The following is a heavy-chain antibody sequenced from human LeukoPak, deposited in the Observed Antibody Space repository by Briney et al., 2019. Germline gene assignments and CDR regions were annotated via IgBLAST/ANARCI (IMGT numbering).Heavy chain of an antibody. D-gene: IGHD3-22*01. J-gene: IGHJ4*02. CDR3: ARDPDYYDSSGQMGFDY. Sequence: PGGSLRLSCAASGFTFSSYTMSWVRQAPGKGLEWVSTITTSDGNTYYADSVKGRFTISRDNAKNSLYLQMNSLRAEDTAVYYCARDPDYYDSSGQMGFDYWGQGTLVTVSS. CDR2: ITTSDGNT. CDR1: GFTFSSYT. V-gene: IGHV3-21*01.